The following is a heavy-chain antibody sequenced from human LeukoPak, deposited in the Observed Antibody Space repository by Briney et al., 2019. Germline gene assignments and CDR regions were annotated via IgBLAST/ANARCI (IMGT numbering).Heavy chain of an antibody. CDR3: ARPQEYCSSTSCYGDDAFDI. V-gene: IGHV5-51*01. CDR1: GYSFFSNYW. J-gene: IGHJ3*02. Sequence: GESLKISCKAYGYSFFSNYWIAWVRQMPGKGLEWMGIIYPGDSDTRYSPSFQGQVTISADKSISTAYLQWSSLKASDTAMYYRARPQEYCSSTSCYGDDAFDIWGQGTMVTVSS. CDR2: IYPGDSDT. D-gene: IGHD2-2*01.